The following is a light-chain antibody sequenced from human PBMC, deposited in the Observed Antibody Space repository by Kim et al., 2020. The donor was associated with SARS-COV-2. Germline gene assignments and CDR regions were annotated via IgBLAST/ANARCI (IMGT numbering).Light chain of an antibody. Sequence: ALGQTVKITWRGDSLNNYYVSWDQQKPGQAPIPVFYGKNNRPTGIPNRVSGPSSRDTATLTITGTQAEDEGDYYCNSRDSSGVVFGGGTKVTVL. J-gene: IGLJ2*01. CDR2: GKN. CDR3: NSRDSSGVV. V-gene: IGLV3-19*01. CDR1: SLNNYY.